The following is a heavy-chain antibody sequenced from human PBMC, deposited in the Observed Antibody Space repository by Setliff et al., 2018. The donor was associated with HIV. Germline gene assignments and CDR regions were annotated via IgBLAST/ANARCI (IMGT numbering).Heavy chain of an antibody. D-gene: IGHD5-12*01. CDR2: IYTSGST. CDR3: ARECRDGYNCYAFDI. Sequence: PSETLSLTCTVSGGSINSYYWSWIRQPAGKGLEWIGRIYTSGSTNYNPSLKSRVTMSVDTSKNQFSLKLSSVTAADTAVYYCARECRDGYNCYAFDIWGQGTMVTVSS. CDR1: GGSINSYY. J-gene: IGHJ3*02. V-gene: IGHV4-4*07.